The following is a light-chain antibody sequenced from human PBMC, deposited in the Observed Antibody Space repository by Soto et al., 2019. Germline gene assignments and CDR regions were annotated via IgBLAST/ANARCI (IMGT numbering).Light chain of an antibody. Sequence: EIVLTQSPGTLSLSPGERATLSCRASQSVSSSYLAWYQQKPGQAPRLLIHGVSTRATGIPDRFSGSGSGTDFTLTISRLEPEDFATYYCQQANSFPHTFGQGTKLDIK. CDR3: QQANSFPHT. V-gene: IGKV3-20*01. CDR1: QSVSSSY. J-gene: IGKJ2*01. CDR2: GVS.